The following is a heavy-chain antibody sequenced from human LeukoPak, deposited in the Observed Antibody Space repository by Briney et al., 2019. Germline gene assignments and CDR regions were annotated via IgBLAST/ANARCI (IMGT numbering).Heavy chain of an antibody. CDR2: IYTSGST. CDR1: GGSISSYY. D-gene: IGHD3-10*01. J-gene: IGHJ6*03. V-gene: IGHV4-4*07. CDR3: ARAGGSMVWDYYYMDV. Sequence: PSETLSLTCTVSGGSISSYYWSWIRQPAGKGLEWIGRIYTSGSTNYNPSLKSRVTMSVDTSKNQFSLKLSSVTAADTAVYYCARAGGSMVWDYYYMDVWGKGTAVTISS.